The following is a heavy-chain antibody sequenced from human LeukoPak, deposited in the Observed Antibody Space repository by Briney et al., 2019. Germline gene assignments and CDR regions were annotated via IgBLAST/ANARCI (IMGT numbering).Heavy chain of an antibody. Sequence: HPSETLSLTCTVSGGSISSYYWSWIRQPPGKGLEWIGYIYYSGSTNYNPSLKSRVTILVDTSKNQFSLNLSSVTAADTAVYYCARRGIAATGYDYWGQGTLVTVSS. J-gene: IGHJ4*02. D-gene: IGHD6-13*01. CDR1: GGSISSYY. CDR2: IYYSGST. V-gene: IGHV4-59*08. CDR3: ARRGIAATGYDY.